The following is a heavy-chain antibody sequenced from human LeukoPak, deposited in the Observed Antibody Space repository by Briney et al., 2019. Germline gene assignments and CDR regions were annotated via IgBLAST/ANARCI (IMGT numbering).Heavy chain of an antibody. CDR2: IIPIFGIA. J-gene: IGHJ5*02. D-gene: IGHD1-26*01. CDR3: ARDDDGGYYSEEWFDP. Sequence: SVKVSCKASGGTFSSYAISWVRQAPGQGLEWMGRIIPIFGIANYAQKFQGRVTITADKSTSTAYMELSSLRSEDTAVYYCARDDDGGYYSEEWFDPWGQGTLVTVSS. V-gene: IGHV1-69*04. CDR1: GGTFSSYA.